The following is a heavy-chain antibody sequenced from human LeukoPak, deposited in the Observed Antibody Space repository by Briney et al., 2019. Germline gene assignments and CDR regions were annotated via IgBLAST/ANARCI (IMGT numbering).Heavy chain of an antibody. CDR1: GGSVSSGSYY. Sequence: SETLSLTCSVSGGSVSSGSYYWSWIRQPPGMGLEWIGSIHYSGSTNYNPSLKSRVTISVDTSKKQFSLKMNSVTAADTAVYYCARTTIVATIWDYWGQGTLVTVFS. V-gene: IGHV4-61*01. J-gene: IGHJ4*02. CDR2: IHYSGST. CDR3: ARTTIVATIWDY. D-gene: IGHD5-12*01.